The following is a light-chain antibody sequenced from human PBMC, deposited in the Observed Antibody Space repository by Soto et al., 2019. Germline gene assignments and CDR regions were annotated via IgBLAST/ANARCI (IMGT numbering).Light chain of an antibody. J-gene: IGKJ1*01. CDR1: QGISTY. Sequence: DSPMTQSPSSLSASVGDRVTITCRASQGISTYLNWYQQKPGKAPKLLIYAASSLQSGVPSRFSGSESETDFTLTISSLQPEDFANYSCQQSYSTTWTFGQGTKVDIK. V-gene: IGKV1-39*01. CDR3: QQSYSTTWT. CDR2: AAS.